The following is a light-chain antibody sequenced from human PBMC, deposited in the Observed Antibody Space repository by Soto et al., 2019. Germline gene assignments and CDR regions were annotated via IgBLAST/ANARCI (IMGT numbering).Light chain of an antibody. V-gene: IGKV3-20*01. CDR3: SQFLSPPVT. CDR2: DAS. CDR1: QSVSSTY. Sequence: EIFLTQSPGTLSLSPGERATLSCRASQSVSSTYLAWYQQKPGQAPRLLIHDASSRATGIPDRFSGSGSGRGFTPPLQKLGAEDFCVFFLSQFLSPPVTFGQGTKVEI. J-gene: IGKJ1*01.